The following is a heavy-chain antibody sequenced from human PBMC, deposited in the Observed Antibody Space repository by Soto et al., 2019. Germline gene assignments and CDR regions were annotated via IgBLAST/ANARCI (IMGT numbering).Heavy chain of an antibody. V-gene: IGHV3-21*01. CDR3: ARDLGCSGGSCYSSGGYMDV. CDR1: GFTFSSYS. Sequence: EVQLVESGGGLVKPGGSLRLSCAASGFTFSSYSMNWVRQAPGKGLEWVSSISSSSSYIYYADSVKGRFTISRDNDKNSLYLQMNSLRAEDTAVYYCARDLGCSGGSCYSSGGYMDVWGKGTTVTVSS. D-gene: IGHD2-15*01. CDR2: ISSSSSYI. J-gene: IGHJ6*03.